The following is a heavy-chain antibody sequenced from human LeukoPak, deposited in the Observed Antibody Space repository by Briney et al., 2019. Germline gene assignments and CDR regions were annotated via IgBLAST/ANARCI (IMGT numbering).Heavy chain of an antibody. J-gene: IGHJ4*02. CDR1: GSSVSSNY. CDR3: ARDMAGDYYDSGSYGYFDY. D-gene: IGHD3-22*01. V-gene: IGHV3-66*01. Sequence: GGSLRLSCAASGSSVSSNYMSWVRQAPRKGLEWVSVIDSGGSEYYADSVNGRFNISRDNFKNRLYLQMNSLRAEDTAVYYCARDMAGDYYDSGSYGYFDYWGQGTLVTVSS. CDR2: IDSGGSE.